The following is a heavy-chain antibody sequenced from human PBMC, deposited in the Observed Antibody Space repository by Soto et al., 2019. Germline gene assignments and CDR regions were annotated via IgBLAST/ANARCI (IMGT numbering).Heavy chain of an antibody. CDR2: INEDGGST. CDR3: ASTRGY. D-gene: IGHD3-3*01. CDR1: GFTFSSYA. V-gene: IGHV3-23*01. J-gene: IGHJ4*02. Sequence: GESLRLSCAASGFTFSSYAMSWVRQAPGKGLEWVAAINEDGGSTYYADYVRGRFTISRDNAKNSMLLQMNSLRVEDTAVYYCASTRGYWGQGTLVTVSS.